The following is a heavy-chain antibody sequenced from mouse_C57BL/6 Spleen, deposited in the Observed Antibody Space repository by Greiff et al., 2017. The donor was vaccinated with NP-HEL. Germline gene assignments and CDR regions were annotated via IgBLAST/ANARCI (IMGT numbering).Heavy chain of an antibody. CDR2: IYPSDSET. Sequence: QVQLKQPGAELVRPGSSVKLSCKASGYTFTSYWMDWVKQRPGQGLEWIGNIYPSDSETHYNQKFKDKATLTVDKSSSTAYLQLSSLTSEDSAVYYCARSPITTVVAPYAMDYWGQGTSVTVSS. V-gene: IGHV1-61*01. CDR1: GYTFTSYW. CDR3: ARSPITTVVAPYAMDY. J-gene: IGHJ4*01. D-gene: IGHD1-1*01.